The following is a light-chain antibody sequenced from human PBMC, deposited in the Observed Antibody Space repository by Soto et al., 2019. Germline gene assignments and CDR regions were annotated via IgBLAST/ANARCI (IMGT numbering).Light chain of an antibody. J-gene: IGLJ2*01. CDR1: SSDVGGHNY. CDR3: SSYTSSSTYVV. CDR2: DVT. Sequence: QSVLTQPASVSGSPGQSITISCTGTSSDVGGHNYVSWYQQHPGKAPKLMIYDVTNRPSGVSDRFSGSKSGNTVSLTISGLQAEDEAHYYCSSYTSSSTYVVFGGGTKVTVL. V-gene: IGLV2-14*03.